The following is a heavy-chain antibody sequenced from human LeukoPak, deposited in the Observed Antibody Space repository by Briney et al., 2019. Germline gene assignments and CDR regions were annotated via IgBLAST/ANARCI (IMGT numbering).Heavy chain of an antibody. V-gene: IGHV3-21*01. Sequence: PGGSLRLSCAASGFTFSSYSMNWVRQAPGKGLEWVSSISSSSSYIYYADSVKGRFTISRDNAKNSLYLQMDSLRAEDTAVYYCARDITIFLDVWGQGTTVTVSS. D-gene: IGHD3-9*01. CDR2: ISSSSSYI. J-gene: IGHJ6*02. CDR3: ARDITIFLDV. CDR1: GFTFSSYS.